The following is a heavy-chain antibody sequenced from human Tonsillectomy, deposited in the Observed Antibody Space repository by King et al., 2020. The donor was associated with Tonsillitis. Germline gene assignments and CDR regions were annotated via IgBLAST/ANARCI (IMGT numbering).Heavy chain of an antibody. V-gene: IGHV3-23*04. D-gene: IGHD3-9*01. CDR2: ISGSGGST. Sequence: VQLVESGGGLVQPGGSLRLSCAASGFTFSNYAMSWVRQAPGKGLEWVSAISGSGGSTNYADSVKGRFTISRDNSKNTLYLQVNSLRAEDTAVYYCAKEYYDILTVFYAPLFDYGGQAPLATLP. CDR3: AKEYYDILTVFYAPLFDY. J-gene: IGHJ4*02. CDR1: GFTFSNYA.